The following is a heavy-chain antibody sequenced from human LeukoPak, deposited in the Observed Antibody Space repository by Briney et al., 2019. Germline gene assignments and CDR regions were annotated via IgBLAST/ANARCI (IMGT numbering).Heavy chain of an antibody. J-gene: IGHJ5*02. CDR3: ASGRFDP. CDR2: ISYDGSNK. V-gene: IGHV3-30*04. Sequence: PGGSLRLSCAASGFTFSSYAMHWVRQAPGKGLEWVAVISYDGSNKYYADSVKGRFTISRDNSKNTLYLQMNSLRAEDTAVYYCASGRFDPWGQGTLVTVSS. CDR1: GFTFSSYA.